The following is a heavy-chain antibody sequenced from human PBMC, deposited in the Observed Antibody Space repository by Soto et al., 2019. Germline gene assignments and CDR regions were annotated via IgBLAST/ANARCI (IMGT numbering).Heavy chain of an antibody. J-gene: IGHJ4*02. CDR3: ARGRRKGWEILRSPPTIFDY. Sequence: PSETLSLTCAVYGGSFSGYYWSWIRQPPGKGLEWIGEINHSGSTNYNPSLKSRVTISVDTSKNQFSLKLSSVTAADTAVYYCARGRRKGWEILRSPPTIFDYWGQGTLVTVSS. CDR1: GGSFSGYY. V-gene: IGHV4-34*01. CDR2: INHSGST. D-gene: IGHD1-26*01.